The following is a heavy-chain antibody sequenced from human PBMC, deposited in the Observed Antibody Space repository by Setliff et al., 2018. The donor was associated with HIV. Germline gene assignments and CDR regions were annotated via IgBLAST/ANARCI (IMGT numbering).Heavy chain of an antibody. CDR3: ARGLSFYDPGGFDY. J-gene: IGHJ4*02. D-gene: IGHD3-22*01. CDR1: GGSISSYY. V-gene: IGHV4-4*09. CDR2: IYTSGST. Sequence: SETLSLTCTVSGGSISSYYWSWIRQPPGKGLEWIGYIYTSGSTNYNPSLKSRVTISVDTSKNRFSLKLSSVTAAYPAGYYCARGLSFYDPGGFDYWGQGTLVTVSS.